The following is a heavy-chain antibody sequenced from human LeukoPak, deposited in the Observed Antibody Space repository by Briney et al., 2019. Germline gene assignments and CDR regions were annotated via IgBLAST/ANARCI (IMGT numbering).Heavy chain of an antibody. CDR1: GYTFTGYY. CDR3: ARENVGYYGSGSYYYYGMDV. CDR2: INPNSGGT. Sequence: ASVKVSCKASGYTFTGYYMHWVRQAPGQGLEWMGWINPNSGGTNYAQKFQGRVTMTRDTSISTAYMELSRLRSDDTAVYYCARENVGYYGSGSYYYYGMDVWGQGTTVNVSS. D-gene: IGHD3-10*01. V-gene: IGHV1-2*02. J-gene: IGHJ6*02.